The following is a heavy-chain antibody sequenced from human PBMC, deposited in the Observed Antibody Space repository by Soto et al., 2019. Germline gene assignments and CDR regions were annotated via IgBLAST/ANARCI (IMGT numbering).Heavy chain of an antibody. J-gene: IGHJ4*02. D-gene: IGHD3-16*01. CDR2: IYYSGST. V-gene: IGHV4-59*08. CDR1: GGSISSYY. Sequence: QVQLQESGPGLVKPSETLSLTCTVSGGSISSYYWSWLRQPPGKGLEWIGYIYYSGSTNYNPSLKSRGTISVDTSKNQCSLKLSSVTAADAAVYYCARRGGTTFDYWGQGTLVTVSS. CDR3: ARRGGTTFDY.